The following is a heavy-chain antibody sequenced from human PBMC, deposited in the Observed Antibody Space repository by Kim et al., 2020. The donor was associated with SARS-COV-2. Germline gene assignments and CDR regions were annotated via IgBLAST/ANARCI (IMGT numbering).Heavy chain of an antibody. CDR1: GFTFSSYG. CDR2: IWYDGSNK. CDR3: AKDWTVTYYYGSFSKYDAFDI. V-gene: IGHV3-33*06. Sequence: GGSLRLSCAASGFTFSSYGMHWVRQAPGKGLEWVAVIWYDGSNKYYADSVKGRFTISRDNSKNTLYLQMNSLRAEDTAVYYCAKDWTVTYYYGSFSKYDAFDIWGQGTMVTVSS. J-gene: IGHJ3*02. D-gene: IGHD3-10*01.